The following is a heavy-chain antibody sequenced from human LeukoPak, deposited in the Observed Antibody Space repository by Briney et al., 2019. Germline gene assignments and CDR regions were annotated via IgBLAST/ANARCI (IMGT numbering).Heavy chain of an antibody. CDR1: GFTFSSYW. V-gene: IGHV3-7*01. J-gene: IGHJ4*02. D-gene: IGHD3-10*01. CDR2: IKEDGSEK. CDR3: ARDGLLWFGDSRTDF. Sequence: GGSLRLSCAASGFTFSSYWMSWVRQAPGKGLEWVANIKEDGSEKYYVDSVKGRFTISRDNAKNSLFLQMNSLRAEDTAVYYCARDGLLWFGDSRTDFWGQGTLVTVSS.